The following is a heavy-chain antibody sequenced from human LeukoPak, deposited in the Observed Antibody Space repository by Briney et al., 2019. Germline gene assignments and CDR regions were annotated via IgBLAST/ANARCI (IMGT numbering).Heavy chain of an antibody. Sequence: GSLRLSCTASGFTFSYPWLSWVPQPPGKGLEWIGSIYYSGDTYYNPSLKSRRVTISVDTSKNQFSLRLSSVTAADTAVYYCARHQWHYYYYMGVWGKGSTVTVSS. V-gene: IGHV4-39*01. J-gene: IGHJ6*03. CDR1: GFTFSYPW. D-gene: IGHD6-19*01. CDR2: IYYSGDT. CDR3: ARHQWHYYYYMGV.